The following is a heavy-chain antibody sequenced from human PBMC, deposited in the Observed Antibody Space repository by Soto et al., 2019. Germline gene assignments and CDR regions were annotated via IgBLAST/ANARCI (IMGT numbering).Heavy chain of an antibody. CDR3: XRGKPYGSGSFDY. CDR1: GGSFSGYY. V-gene: IGHV4-34*01. CDR2: INHSGST. Sequence: QVQLQQWGAGLLKPSETLSLTCAVYGGSFSGYYWSWIRQPPGKGLEWIGEINHSGSTNYNPSLKSRVTISVDTSKNQFSLKLSSVTAADTXXYYXXRGKPYGSGSFDYWGQXTXVTVSS. J-gene: IGHJ4*02. D-gene: IGHD3-10*01.